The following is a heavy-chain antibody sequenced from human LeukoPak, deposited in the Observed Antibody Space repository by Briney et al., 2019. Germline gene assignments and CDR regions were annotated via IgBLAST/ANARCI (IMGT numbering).Heavy chain of an antibody. D-gene: IGHD6-19*01. CDR1: GGSISSYY. CDR3: ARRLKAVAGSGGAFDI. Sequence: SGTLSLTCTVSGGSISSYYWSWIRQPPGKGLEWIGYIYYSGSTNYNPSLKSRVTISVDTSKNQFSLKLSSVTAADTAVYYCARRLKAVAGSGGAFDIWGQGTMVTVSS. V-gene: IGHV4-59*08. J-gene: IGHJ3*02. CDR2: IYYSGST.